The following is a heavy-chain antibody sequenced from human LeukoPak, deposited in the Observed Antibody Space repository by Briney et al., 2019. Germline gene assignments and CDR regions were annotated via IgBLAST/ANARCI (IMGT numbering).Heavy chain of an antibody. CDR3: ARDPLYYYDSSGYLPPTFDY. CDR2: INAVNGNT. CDR1: GYTFTAYG. J-gene: IGHJ4*02. Sequence: ASVKVSCKASGYTFTAYGLHWVRQAPGQRLEWMGWINAVNGNTKYSQKFQGRVTITRDTSASTAYMELSSLRSEDTAVYYCARDPLYYYDSSGYLPPTFDYWGQGTLVTVSS. D-gene: IGHD3-22*01. V-gene: IGHV1-3*01.